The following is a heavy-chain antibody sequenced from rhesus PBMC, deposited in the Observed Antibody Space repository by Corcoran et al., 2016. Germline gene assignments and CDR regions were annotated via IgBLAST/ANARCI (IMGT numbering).Heavy chain of an antibody. Sequence: EVQLVESGGGLAKPGGSLRLSCAASGFTFSDSYMDWFRQAPGTGREWVSRIRKVGGRTWYADSVEGRFTISRENAKNTLYLQMNSLRAEDTSVYYCARDLYYDSGYYTGMGFCDYWGQGVLVTVSS. D-gene: IGHD3-28*01. J-gene: IGHJ4*01. CDR3: ARDLYYDSGYYTGMGFCDY. CDR1: GFTFSDSY. CDR2: IRKVGGRT. V-gene: IGHV3-178*01.